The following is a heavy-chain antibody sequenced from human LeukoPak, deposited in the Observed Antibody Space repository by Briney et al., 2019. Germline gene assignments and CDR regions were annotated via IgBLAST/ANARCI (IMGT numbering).Heavy chain of an antibody. D-gene: IGHD2-15*01. J-gene: IGHJ4*02. CDR2: IWYDGSNK. CDR3: ARDRGYCSGGSCYENDY. V-gene: IGHV3-33*01. CDR1: GFTFSSYG. Sequence: PGGSLRLSCAASGFTFSSYGMHWVRQAPGKGLEWVAVIWYDGSNKYYADSVKGRFTISRDNSKNTLYLQMNSLRAEDTAVYYCARDRGYCSGGSCYENDYWGQGTLVTVSS.